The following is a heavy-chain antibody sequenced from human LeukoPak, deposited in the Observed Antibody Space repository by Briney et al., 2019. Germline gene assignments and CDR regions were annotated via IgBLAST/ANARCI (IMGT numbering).Heavy chain of an antibody. CDR2: ISPDGRNI. D-gene: IGHD1-7*01. J-gene: IGHJ4*02. V-gene: IGHV3-74*01. CDR1: GFTLSDYR. CDR3: ISDGGGTTHFDC. Sequence: PGGSLRLSCAASGFTLSDYRMNWVRQAPGKGPVWVSHISPDGRNIAYADSVKGRFTISRDSAKNTLYLQMNSLRVGDTAVYYCISDGGGTTHFDCWGQGTLVTVSS.